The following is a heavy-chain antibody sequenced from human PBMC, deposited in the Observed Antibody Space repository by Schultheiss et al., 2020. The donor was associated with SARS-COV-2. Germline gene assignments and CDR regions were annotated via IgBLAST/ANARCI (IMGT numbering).Heavy chain of an antibody. J-gene: IGHJ4*02. V-gene: IGHV1-46*01. CDR1: GYTFTGYY. Sequence: ASMKVSCKASGYTFTGYYMHWVRQAPGQGLEWMGIINPSGGSTSYAQKFQGRVTMTRDTSTSTVYMELSSLRSEDTAVYYCARGPGYCSSTSCRNFYYFDYWGQGTLVTVSS. CDR2: INPSGGST. CDR3: ARGPGYCSSTSCRNFYYFDY. D-gene: IGHD2-2*01.